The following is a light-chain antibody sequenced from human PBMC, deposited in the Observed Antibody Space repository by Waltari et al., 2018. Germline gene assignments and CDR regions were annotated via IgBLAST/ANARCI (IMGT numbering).Light chain of an antibody. CDR3: QQRRRWPLT. CDR1: QTVDTY. V-gene: IGKV3-11*01. Sequence: EIVLTQSPATLSLSPGERATLPCRASQTVDTYLAWYQQRPGQAPRLLIYDTSNRATGIPDRFSGSGSETDFTLTISSLEPEDFAVYYCQQRRRWPLTFGGGSKVEI. CDR2: DTS. J-gene: IGKJ4*01.